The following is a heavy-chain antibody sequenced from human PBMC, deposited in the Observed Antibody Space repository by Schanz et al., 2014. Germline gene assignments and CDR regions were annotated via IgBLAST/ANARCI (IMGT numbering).Heavy chain of an antibody. D-gene: IGHD1-26*01. V-gene: IGHV1-18*01. CDR2: ISGYTGDT. J-gene: IGHJ4*02. CDR3: ARDNGRIPAANSFDY. Sequence: QVQLEQSGAEVRKPGASVKVSCKASGYTFISYGISWVRQAPGQGLEWLGWISGYTGDTKYAQKFQHRVNMTTDRTTSTVYMELRSLRFDDTAVYFCARDNGRIPAANSFDYWGQGTRVTVSS. CDR1: GYTFISYG.